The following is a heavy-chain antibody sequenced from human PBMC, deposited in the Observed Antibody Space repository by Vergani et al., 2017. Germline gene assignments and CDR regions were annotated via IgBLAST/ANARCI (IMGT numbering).Heavy chain of an antibody. CDR1: GYTFTGYY. CDR2: INPNSGGT. V-gene: IGHV1-2*02. Sequence: QVQLVQSGAEVKKPGASVKVSCKASGYTFTGYYMHWVRQAPGQGLEWMGWINPNSGGTNYAQKFQGRVTITADESTSTAYMELSSLRSEDTAVYYCARGSSDGDYPGRYYGMDVWGQGTTVTVS. J-gene: IGHJ6*02. D-gene: IGHD4-17*01. CDR3: ARGSSDGDYPGRYYGMDV.